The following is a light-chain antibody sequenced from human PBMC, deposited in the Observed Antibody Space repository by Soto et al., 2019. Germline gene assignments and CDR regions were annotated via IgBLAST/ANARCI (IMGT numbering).Light chain of an antibody. CDR1: QSVSSNF. CDR2: GAS. CDR3: QQYGGSPRT. Sequence: EIVLTQSPATLSLSPGERATLSCRASQSVSSNFLAWYQQKPGQAPRLLIYGASGRATGIPYRFSGSGSGTDFTLTISRLEPEDFAVYYCQQYGGSPRTFGPGTKVEIK. J-gene: IGKJ1*01. V-gene: IGKV3-20*01.